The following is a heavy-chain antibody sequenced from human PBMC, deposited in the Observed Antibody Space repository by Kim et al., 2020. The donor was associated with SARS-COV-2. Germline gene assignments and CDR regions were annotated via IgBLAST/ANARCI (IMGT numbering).Heavy chain of an antibody. CDR2: NT. Sequence: NTKYSQKFQGRVTITRDTSASTAYMELSSLRSEDTAVYYCARGGLQWLVLWGQGTLVTVSS. J-gene: IGHJ4*02. V-gene: IGHV1-3*01. CDR3: ARGGLQWLVL. D-gene: IGHD6-19*01.